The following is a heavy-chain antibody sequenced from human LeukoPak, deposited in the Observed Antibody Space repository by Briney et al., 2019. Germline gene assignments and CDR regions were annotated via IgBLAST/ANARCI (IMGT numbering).Heavy chain of an antibody. D-gene: IGHD6-6*01. J-gene: IGHJ4*02. CDR2: IYPGASDT. CDR1: GYSFSSNW. CDR3: ARHRGQLVHPYDY. V-gene: IGHV5-51*01. Sequence: GESLKISCKGSGYSFSSNWIGWVRQMPGKGLEWMGVIYPGASDTRYSPSFQGQVTISADKSISTAYLQWSSLKASDTAIYYCARHRGQLVHPYDYWGQGTLVTVSS.